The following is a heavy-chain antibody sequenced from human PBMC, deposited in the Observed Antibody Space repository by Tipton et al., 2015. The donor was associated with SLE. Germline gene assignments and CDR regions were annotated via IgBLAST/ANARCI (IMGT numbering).Heavy chain of an antibody. CDR1: GGSISSYY. CDR3: ARHRATVNPSFWYFDL. J-gene: IGHJ2*01. Sequence: LRLSCTVSGGSISSYYWSWIRQPPGKGLEWIGYIYYSGSTYYNPSLKSRVTISVDTSKNQFSLKLSSVTAADTAVYYCARHRATVNPSFWYFDLWGRGTLVTVSS. CDR2: IYYSGST. V-gene: IGHV4-59*06. D-gene: IGHD4-11*01.